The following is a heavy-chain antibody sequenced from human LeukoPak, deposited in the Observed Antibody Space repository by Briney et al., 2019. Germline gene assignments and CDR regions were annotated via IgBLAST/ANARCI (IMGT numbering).Heavy chain of an antibody. CDR3: CSWSRDY. CDR1: GFTFSSYG. J-gene: IGHJ4*02. CDR2: ISYDGSNK. Sequence: GGSLRLSCAASGFTFSSYGMHWVRQAPGKGLEWVAVISYDGSNKYYADSVKGRFTISRDNSKNTLYLQMNSLRAEDTAVYYCCSWSRDYWGQGTLVTVSS. V-gene: IGHV3-30*03. D-gene: IGHD6-13*01.